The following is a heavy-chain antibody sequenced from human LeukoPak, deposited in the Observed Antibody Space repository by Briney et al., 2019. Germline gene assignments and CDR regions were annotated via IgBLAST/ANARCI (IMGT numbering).Heavy chain of an antibody. Sequence: GGSLRLSCSASGFTFSSYAMHWVRQAPGKGLEHVSAISSNGGSTYYADSVKGRFTISRDNSKNTLYLQMSSLRVEDTAVYYCVKDGKTVSSWNGGIIRPYRNGLFDYWGQGTLVTVSS. CDR1: GFTFSSYA. CDR3: VKDGKTVSSWNGGIIRPYRNGLFDY. V-gene: IGHV3-64D*06. D-gene: IGHD6-13*01. J-gene: IGHJ4*02. CDR2: ISSNGGST.